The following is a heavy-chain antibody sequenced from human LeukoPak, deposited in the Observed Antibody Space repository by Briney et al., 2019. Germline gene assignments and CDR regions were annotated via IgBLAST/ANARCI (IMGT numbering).Heavy chain of an antibody. CDR1: GGTFSSYG. D-gene: IGHD3-22*01. CDR2: IIPIFATA. J-gene: IGHJ4*02. CDR3: AKTITYYYDNSAYPSFDY. V-gene: IGHV1-69*05. Sequence: ASVKVSCKASGGTFSSYGISWVRQAPGQGLEWMGTIIPIFATANYAQKFQGRVTITTDESTSTAYVELSSLRSEDTAVYYCAKTITYYYDNSAYPSFDYWGQGTLVTVSS.